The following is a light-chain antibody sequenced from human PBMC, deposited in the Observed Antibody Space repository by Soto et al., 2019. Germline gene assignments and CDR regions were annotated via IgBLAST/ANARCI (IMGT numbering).Light chain of an antibody. CDR1: SSNIGSNA. J-gene: IGLJ2*01. V-gene: IGLV1-44*01. CDR3: AAWDDSLNGNVV. Sequence: QLVLTQPPSASGTPGQRVTISCSGSSSNIGSNAISWYQQLPGTAPKLLIYSNNQRPSGVPDRFSGSKSGTSASLAISGLQSEDEADYYCAAWDDSLNGNVVFGGGTQLTVL. CDR2: SNN.